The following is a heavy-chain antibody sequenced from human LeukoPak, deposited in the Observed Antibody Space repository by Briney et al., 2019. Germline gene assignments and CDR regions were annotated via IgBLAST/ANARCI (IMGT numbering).Heavy chain of an antibody. J-gene: IGHJ4*02. V-gene: IGHV3-23*01. CDR3: AKVGSRDGYNYWFDY. CDR2: ISGSGGST. CDR1: GFTFSSYA. D-gene: IGHD5-24*01. Sequence: GGSLRLSCAASGFTFSSYAMSWVRQAPGKGLEWVSAISGSGGSTYYADSVKGRFTISRDSSKNTLYLQMNSLRAEDTAVYYCAKVGSRDGYNYWFDYWGQGTLVTVSS.